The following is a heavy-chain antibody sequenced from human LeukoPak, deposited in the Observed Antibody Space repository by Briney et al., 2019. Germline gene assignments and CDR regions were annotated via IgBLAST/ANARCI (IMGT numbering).Heavy chain of an antibody. V-gene: IGHV3-23*01. CDR1: GFTFRSYA. Sequence: GGSLRLSCAASGFTFRSYAMSWVRQAPGKGLEWVSTISGSGGATYYADSVKGRFTISRDNSKNTLYVQMNSLRADDTAVYYCAKMAGTVVVVAAHSSFDPWGQGTLVTVSS. D-gene: IGHD2-15*01. J-gene: IGHJ5*02. CDR2: ISGSGGAT. CDR3: AKMAGTVVVVAAHSSFDP.